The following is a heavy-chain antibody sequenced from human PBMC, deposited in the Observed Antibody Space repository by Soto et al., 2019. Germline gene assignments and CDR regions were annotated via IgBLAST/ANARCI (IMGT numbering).Heavy chain of an antibody. CDR1: GFSFSTYG. CDR3: VKFRGRAYHYYYMDV. V-gene: IGHV3-23*01. CDR2: GGSGGST. D-gene: IGHD3-16*01. J-gene: IGHJ6*03. Sequence: EVQLLESGGGLAQRGGSLRLSCAASGFSFSTYGMTWVRQAPGKGLEWVSYGGSGGSTYYADSVKGRFTISRDNSKNTLYLQMNSLRAEDTAVYYCVKFRGRAYHYYYMDVWGNGTTVTVSS.